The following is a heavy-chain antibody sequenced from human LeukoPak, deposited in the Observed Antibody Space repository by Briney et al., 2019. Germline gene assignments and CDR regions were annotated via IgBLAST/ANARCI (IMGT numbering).Heavy chain of an antibody. V-gene: IGHV4-4*02. D-gene: IGHD1-26*01. CDR3: ARKGVRRESYSDYYYYYYMDV. J-gene: IGHJ6*03. CDR2: IYHSGST. Sequence: SETLSLTCAVSGGSISSSNWWSWVRQPPGKGLEWIGEIYHSGSTNYNPSLKSRVTISVDKSKNQFSLKLSSVTAADTAVYYCARKGVRRESYSDYYYYYYMDVWGKGTTVTVSS. CDR1: GGSISSSNW.